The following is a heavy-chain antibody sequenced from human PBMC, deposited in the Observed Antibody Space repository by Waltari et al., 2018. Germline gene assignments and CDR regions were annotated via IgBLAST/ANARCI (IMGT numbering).Heavy chain of an antibody. Sequence: QVQLQQWGAGLLKPSETLSLTCDVYGGSFNTYSWAWIRQPPEKGLEWIGEINYSGDANYNPSLKGRVTISVDTSKNRFSLKLNSVTAADTAGYYCAGGTIGSGSYYDGGMDVWGQGTTVTVSS. V-gene: IGHV4-34*01. CDR3: AGGTIGSGSYYDGGMDV. CDR1: GGSFNTYS. D-gene: IGHD1-26*01. CDR2: INYSGDA. J-gene: IGHJ6*02.